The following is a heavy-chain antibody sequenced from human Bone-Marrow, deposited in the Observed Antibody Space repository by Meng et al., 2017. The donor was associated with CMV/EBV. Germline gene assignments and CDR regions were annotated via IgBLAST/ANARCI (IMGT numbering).Heavy chain of an antibody. CDR1: GYTFTSYG. J-gene: IGHJ5*02. CDR2: ISAYNGNT. V-gene: IGHV1-18*01. D-gene: IGHD2-2*01. CDR3: AREVLEYCSSTSCYLRWFDP. Sequence: ASVEVSCKASGYTFTSYGISWVRQAPGQGLEWMGWISAYNGNTNYAQKLQGRVTMTTDTSTSTAYMELRSLRSEDTAVYYCAREVLEYCSSTSCYLRWFDPWGQGTLVTVSS.